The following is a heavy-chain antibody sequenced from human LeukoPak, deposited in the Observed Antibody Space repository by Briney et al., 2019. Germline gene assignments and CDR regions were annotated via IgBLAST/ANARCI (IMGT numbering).Heavy chain of an antibody. D-gene: IGHD2-21*01. V-gene: IGHV3-21*01. CDR3: APVIATNDAFDI. CDR1: GFTFSSYS. Sequence: GGSLRLSCAASGFTFSSYSMNWVRQAPGKGLEWVSSISSSSSSYIYYADSVKGRFTISRDNAKNSLYLQMNSLRAEDTAVYYCAPVIATNDAFDIWGQGTMVTVSS. CDR2: ISSSSSSYI. J-gene: IGHJ3*02.